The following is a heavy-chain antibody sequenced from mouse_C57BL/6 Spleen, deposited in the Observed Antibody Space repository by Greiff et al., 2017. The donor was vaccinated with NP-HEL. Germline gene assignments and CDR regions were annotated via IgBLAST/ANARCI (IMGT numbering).Heavy chain of an antibody. D-gene: IGHD1-1*01. CDR1: GYTFTSYW. Sequence: QVQLQQPGAELVKPGASVKLSCKASGYTFTSYWMQWVKQRPGQGLEWIGEIDPSDSYTNYNQKFKGKATLTVDTSSSPAYMQLSSLTSEDSAVYDCARSEYYYGSSYWYFDVWGTGTTVTVAS. J-gene: IGHJ1*03. V-gene: IGHV1-50*01. CDR2: IDPSDSYT. CDR3: ARSEYYYGSSYWYFDV.